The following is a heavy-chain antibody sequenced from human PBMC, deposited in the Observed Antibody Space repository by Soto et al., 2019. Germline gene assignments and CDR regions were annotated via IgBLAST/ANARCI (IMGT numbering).Heavy chain of an antibody. CDR3: ARDSQAYQLIPNYFYRNGLDV. V-gene: IGHV3-7*01. CDR1: GFTFSNFW. Sequence: EVQLVESGGGLVQPGGSLRLSCAASGFTFSNFWMTWVRQAPGKGLEWVATIKQDGSEKHYVDSVKGRFSISRDNAKNSLDLQMNNLRVEDTAVYYCARDSQAYQLIPNYFYRNGLDVWGQGTTVSVSS. CDR2: IKQDGSEK. J-gene: IGHJ6*02. D-gene: IGHD2-2*01.